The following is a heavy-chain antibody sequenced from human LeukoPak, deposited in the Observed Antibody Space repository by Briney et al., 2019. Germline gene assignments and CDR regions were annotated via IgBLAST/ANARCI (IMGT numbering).Heavy chain of an antibody. V-gene: IGHV4-31*03. CDR3: ARTDQLLRNWFDP. J-gene: IGHJ5*02. CDR1: GGSISSGGYY. Sequence: PSETLSLTCTVSGGSISSGGYYWSWIRQHPGKALEWIGYIYYSGSTYYNPSLKSRVTISVDTSKNQFSLKLSSVTAADTAVYYCARTDQLLRNWFDPWGQGTLVTVSS. D-gene: IGHD2-2*01. CDR2: IYYSGST.